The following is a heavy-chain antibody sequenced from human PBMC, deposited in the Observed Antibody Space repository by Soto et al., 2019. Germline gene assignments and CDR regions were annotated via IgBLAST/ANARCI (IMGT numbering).Heavy chain of an antibody. D-gene: IGHD2-2*01. J-gene: IGHJ6*02. V-gene: IGHV4-4*02. Sequence: PSETLSLTCAVSGGSISSSNWCSWVRQPPGKGLEWIGEIYHSGSTNYNPSLKSRVTISVDKSKNQFSLKLSSVTAADTAVYYCARVVGGYYYGMDVWGQGTTVTVSS. CDR1: GGSISSSNW. CDR3: ARVVGGYYYGMDV. CDR2: IYHSGST.